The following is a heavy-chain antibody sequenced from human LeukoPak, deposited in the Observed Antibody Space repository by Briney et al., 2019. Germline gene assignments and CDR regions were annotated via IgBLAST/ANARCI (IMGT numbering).Heavy chain of an antibody. CDR2: ISGSGGST. D-gene: IGHD3-22*01. CDR3: ARDRHKYNYDSGGYPPY. Sequence: GGSLRLSCAASGFTFSSYAMRWVRQAPGKGLEWVSAISGSGGSTYYADSVKGRFTISRDNSKNTLYLQMNTLRAEDTAVYYCARDRHKYNYDSGGYPPYWGQGTLVTVSS. V-gene: IGHV3-23*01. J-gene: IGHJ4*02. CDR1: GFTFSSYA.